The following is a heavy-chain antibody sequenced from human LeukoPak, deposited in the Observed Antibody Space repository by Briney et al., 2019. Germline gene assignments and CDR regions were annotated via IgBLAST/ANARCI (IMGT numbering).Heavy chain of an antibody. Sequence: ASVKVSCKASGYTFTGYYLHWVRQAPGQGLEWMGWINPITGGTNYAQRFQGRVTMTRDTSISTVYMELSRLRSDDTAVYYCARPYCNSRSCHDYFDYWGQGTLVTVSS. CDR1: GYTFTGYY. D-gene: IGHD2/OR15-2a*01. CDR2: INPITGGT. J-gene: IGHJ4*02. V-gene: IGHV1-2*02. CDR3: ARPYCNSRSCHDYFDY.